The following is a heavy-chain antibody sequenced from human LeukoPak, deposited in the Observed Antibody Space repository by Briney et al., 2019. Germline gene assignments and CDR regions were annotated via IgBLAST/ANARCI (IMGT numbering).Heavy chain of an antibody. CDR1: SGSISTSNYY. J-gene: IGHJ4*02. D-gene: IGHD3-22*01. V-gene: IGHV4-39*07. CDR3: ARTNYYDSSGFDY. CDR2: IFYSGST. Sequence: SETLSLTCTVSSGSISTSNYYWGWVRQPPGKALEWIGNIFYSGSTYYSPSLKSRVTISVDTSKNQFSLKLSSVTAADTAVYYCARTNYYDSSGFDYWGQGTLVTVSS.